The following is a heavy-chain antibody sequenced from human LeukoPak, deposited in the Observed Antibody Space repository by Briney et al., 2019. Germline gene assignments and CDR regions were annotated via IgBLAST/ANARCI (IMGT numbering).Heavy chain of an antibody. V-gene: IGHV3-11*01. CDR2: ISKSGSVI. CDR1: GFTFSDDN. CDR3: ASGVADDDGQGVYRDFDF. D-gene: IGHD5/OR15-5a*01. Sequence: GGSLTLSCTASGFTFSDDNMSWIRQAPGKGLEWVSHISKSGSVIYYAVSVKAMFTISSDNAKNSLFLQLLSLRGQDADDYARASGVADDDGQGVYRDFDFWGRGALVTVSS. J-gene: IGHJ2*01.